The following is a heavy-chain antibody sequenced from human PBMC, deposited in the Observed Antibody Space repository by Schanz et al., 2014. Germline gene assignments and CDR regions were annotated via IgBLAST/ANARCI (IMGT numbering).Heavy chain of an antibody. V-gene: IGHV3-53*01. CDR2: MYINSGST. CDR1: GFTVNTNY. J-gene: IGHJ3*01. Sequence: EVQLVESGGGLIQPGGSLRLSCAVSGFTVNTNYMSWVRQAPGKGLEWIESMYINSGSTQYADSVKGRYIISRDSCKTSIFPQMNSLRAEATDVSSCESDGGRDGYNLAFDVWGQGTLVTVSS. CDR3: ESDGGRDGYNLAFDV. D-gene: IGHD5-12*01.